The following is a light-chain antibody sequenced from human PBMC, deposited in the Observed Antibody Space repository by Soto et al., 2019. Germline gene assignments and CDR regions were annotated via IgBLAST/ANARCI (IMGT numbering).Light chain of an antibody. J-gene: IGKJ3*01. CDR2: GAS. V-gene: IGKV3-20*01. CDR3: QQHGNSPFT. CDR1: QSVSSSY. Sequence: IVLTQSPGTLSLSPGERATLSCRASQSVSSSYLAWYQQKPGQTPRLLIYGASSRATGIPDRFSGSGSGTEFTLTISRLEPEDSAVYYCQQHGNSPFTFGPGTKVDIK.